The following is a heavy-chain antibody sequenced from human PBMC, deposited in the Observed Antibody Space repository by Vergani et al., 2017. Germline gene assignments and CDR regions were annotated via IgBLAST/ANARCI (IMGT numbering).Heavy chain of an antibody. CDR2: IDPNSVDK. Sequence: QVQLVQSGAEVKKPGASVRVSCKASGFTFTSYHIQLVRPAPGQGPDLLGRIDPNSVDKRYSQRFQDRITITRDPSINTAYMDMTRLRADDTAIYYCVRVIVVCSRTNCFADPWGQGTLVTVSS. V-gene: IGHV1-2*06. CDR1: GFTFTSYH. D-gene: IGHD2-2*01. CDR3: VRVIVVCSRTNCFADP. J-gene: IGHJ5*02.